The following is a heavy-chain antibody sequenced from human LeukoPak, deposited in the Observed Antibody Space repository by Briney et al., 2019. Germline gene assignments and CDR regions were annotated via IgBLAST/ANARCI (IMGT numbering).Heavy chain of an antibody. CDR2: INSDGSST. D-gene: IGHD6-19*01. J-gene: IGHJ4*02. V-gene: IGHV3-74*01. Sequence: GRSLRLSCAASGFTLSSYWMHWVRQAPGKGLVWVSRINSDGSSTSYADSVKGRFTISRDNAKNTLYLQMNSLRAEDTAVYYCARRGAVAGTFDYWGQGTLVTVSS. CDR3: ARRGAVAGTFDY. CDR1: GFTLSSYW.